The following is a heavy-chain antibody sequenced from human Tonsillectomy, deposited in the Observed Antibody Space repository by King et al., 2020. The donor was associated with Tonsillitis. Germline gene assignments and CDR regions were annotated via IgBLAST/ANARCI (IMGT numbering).Heavy chain of an antibody. CDR1: GYSFTNYW. CDR3: ARLDAHLPVPKGVDGPYFYYFRLDL. V-gene: IGHV5-51*01. J-gene: IGHJ6*02. CDR2: IYPGDSDT. D-gene: IGHD3/OR15-3a*01. Sequence: QLVQSGAEVKKPGESLKISCKGSGYSFTNYWIAWVRQMPGKGLEWMGIIYPGDSDTRYSPSFQGQVTISADKSIRTAYLQWSSLKASDTAIYYCARLDAHLPVPKGVDGPYFYYFRLDLWGQGTTVTVSS.